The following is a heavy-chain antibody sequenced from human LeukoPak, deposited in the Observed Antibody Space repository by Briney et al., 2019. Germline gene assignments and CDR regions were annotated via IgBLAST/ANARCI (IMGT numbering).Heavy chain of an antibody. D-gene: IGHD6-6*01. CDR2: ISGSGGGT. CDR3: AKSPQLLWVVPLDY. J-gene: IGHJ4*02. CDR1: GFTFNRHA. Sequence: PGGSLRLSCAASGFTFNRHAMTWVRQAPGKGLEWVSSISGSGGGTYYADSVKGRFTISRDNSKNTLFLKTSSLRAEDTAVYYCAKSPQLLWVVPLDYWGQGTLVTVSS. V-gene: IGHV3-23*01.